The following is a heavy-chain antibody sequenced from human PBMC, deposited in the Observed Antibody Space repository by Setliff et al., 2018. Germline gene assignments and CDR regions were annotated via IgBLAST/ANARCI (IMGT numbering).Heavy chain of an antibody. CDR1: GGTFSSYA. CDR2: IIPIFGTT. V-gene: IGHV1-69*13. CDR3: ARDSRGLVPAAIEGSYYYYGMDV. J-gene: IGHJ6*02. D-gene: IGHD2-2*02. Sequence: ASVKVSCKASGGTFSSYAISWVRQAPGQGLEWMGGIIPIFGTTNYAQKFQGRVTITADESTSTAYMELSSLRSEDTAVYYCARDSRGLVPAAIEGSYYYYGMDVWGQGTTVTVSS.